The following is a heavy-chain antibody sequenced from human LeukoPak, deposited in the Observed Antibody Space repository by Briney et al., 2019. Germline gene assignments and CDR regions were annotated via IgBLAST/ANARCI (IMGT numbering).Heavy chain of an antibody. D-gene: IGHD3-22*01. CDR3: ARDRSYYYDSSGYYYWYYYYGMDV. CDR2: ISSSSSYI. V-gene: IGHV3-21*01. CDR1: GFTFSSYS. J-gene: IGHJ6*02. Sequence: GGSLRLSCAASGFTFSSYSMNWVRQAPGKGLEWVSSISSSSSYIYYADSVKGRFTISRDNAKNSLYLQMNSMRAEDTAVYYCARDRSYYYDSSGYYYWYYYYGMDVWGQGTTVTVSS.